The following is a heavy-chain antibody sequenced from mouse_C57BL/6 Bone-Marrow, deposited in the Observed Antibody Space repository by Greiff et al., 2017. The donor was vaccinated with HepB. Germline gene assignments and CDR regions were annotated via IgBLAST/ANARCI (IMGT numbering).Heavy chain of an antibody. D-gene: IGHD2-3*01. Sequence: EVQLVESGGGLVKPGGSLKLSCAASGFTFSDYGMHWVRQAPEKGLEWVAYISSGSSTIYYADTVKGRFTISRDNAKNTLFMQMTSLRSEDAAMYYCARPNGYSYAYWGQGTLVTVSA. V-gene: IGHV5-17*01. CDR2: ISSGSSTI. J-gene: IGHJ3*01. CDR1: GFTFSDYG. CDR3: ARPNGYSYAY.